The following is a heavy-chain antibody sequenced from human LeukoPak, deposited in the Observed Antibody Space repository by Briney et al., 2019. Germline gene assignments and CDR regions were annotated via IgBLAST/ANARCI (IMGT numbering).Heavy chain of an antibody. J-gene: IGHJ3*02. CDR1: GYSFPTSW. D-gene: IGHD1-1*01. CDR3: ALRSGNDDAYDI. Sequence: GESLKISCKGSGYSFPTSWIGWVRQMPGKGLEWMGIIYPTDSDTRLSPSFQGQVTISVDKSISTAYLEWFSLKASDSAIYYCALRSGNDDAYDIWGQGTMVTVSS. CDR2: IYPTDSDT. V-gene: IGHV5-51*01.